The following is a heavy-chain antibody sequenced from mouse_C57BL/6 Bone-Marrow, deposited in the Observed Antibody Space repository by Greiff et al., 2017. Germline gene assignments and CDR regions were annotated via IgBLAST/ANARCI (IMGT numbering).Heavy chain of an antibody. Sequence: QVQLQQPGAELVMPGASVKLSCKASGYTFTSYWMHWVKQRPGQGLEWIGEIDPSDSYTNYNQKCKGKSTLTVDKSSSTAYMQLSSLTSEDSAVYYCARIEAFYYGYFDYWGQGTTLTVSS. CDR1: GYTFTSYW. V-gene: IGHV1-69*01. D-gene: IGHD1-1*01. CDR3: ARIEAFYYGYFDY. J-gene: IGHJ2*01. CDR2: IDPSDSYT.